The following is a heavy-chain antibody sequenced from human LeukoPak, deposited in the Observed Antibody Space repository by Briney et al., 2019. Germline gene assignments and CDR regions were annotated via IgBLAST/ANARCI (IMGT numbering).Heavy chain of an antibody. CDR1: GFTFSSYA. CDR3: VTGCRYKSGWCRGNVFDR. V-gene: IGHV3-23*01. D-gene: IGHD6-19*01. Sequence: GGSLRLSCAASGFTFSSYAMSWVRQAPGKGLEWVSAISGSGGSIYYADSVKGRFTISRDIAKNTLFLQMNSLRAEDTAIYYCVTGCRYKSGWCRGNVFDRWGQGTLVTVSS. CDR2: ISGSGGSI. J-gene: IGHJ4*02.